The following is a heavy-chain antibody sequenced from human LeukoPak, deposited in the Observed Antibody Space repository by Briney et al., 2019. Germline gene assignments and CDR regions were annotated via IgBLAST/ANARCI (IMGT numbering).Heavy chain of an antibody. CDR1: GYTFTSYY. V-gene: IGHV1-18*04. CDR2: ISAYNGNT. Sequence: GATVKVSCKASGYTFTSYYIHWVRQAPGQGLEWMGWISAYNGNTNYAQKLQGRVTMTTDTSTSTAYMELSRLKSDDTAVYYCARVEGTAMGTPFFDYWGQGTLVTVSS. CDR3: ARVEGTAMGTPFFDY. J-gene: IGHJ4*02. D-gene: IGHD5-18*01.